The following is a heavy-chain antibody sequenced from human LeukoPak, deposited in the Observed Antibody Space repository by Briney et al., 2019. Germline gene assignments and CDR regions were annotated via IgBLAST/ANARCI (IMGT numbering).Heavy chain of an antibody. J-gene: IGHJ6*03. CDR1: GFTFSSYG. CDR3: ARDQYSGYDYSDYYMDV. CDR2: LSGSGGST. Sequence: GGSLRLSCEASGFTFSSYGMSWVRQAPGKGLEWVSTLSGSGGSTYYADSVKGRFTISRDNSKNSLYLQMNSLRAEDTAVYYCARDQYSGYDYSDYYMDVWGKGTTVTVSS. V-gene: IGHV3-23*01. D-gene: IGHD5-12*01.